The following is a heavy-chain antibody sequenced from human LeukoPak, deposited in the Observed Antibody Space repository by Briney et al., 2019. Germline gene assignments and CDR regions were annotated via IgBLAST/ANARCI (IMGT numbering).Heavy chain of an antibody. CDR3: AREEYYYYDSSGSADY. D-gene: IGHD3-22*01. CDR1: GFTFSSYS. CDR2: ISSSSSYI. J-gene: IGHJ4*02. Sequence: PGGSLRLSCAASGFTFSSYSMNWVRQAPGKGLEWVSSISSSSSYIYYADSVKGRFTISRDNAKNSLYLQMNSLRAEDTAVYYCAREEYYYYDSSGSADYWGQGTLVTVSS. V-gene: IGHV3-21*01.